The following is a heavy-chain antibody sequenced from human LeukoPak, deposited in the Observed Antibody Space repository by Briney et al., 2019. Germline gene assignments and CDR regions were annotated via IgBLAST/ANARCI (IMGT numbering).Heavy chain of an antibody. CDR1: GLTFSDHY. Sequence: GGSLTLLCAPSGLTFSDHYMRWIRQAPGKGLEWLSYITISGSYTNSADSVKGRFTISRDNTKNSLYLQLNSLRAEDTAVYYCARCGTPNNYYYYGLDVWGQGTTVTVSS. J-gene: IGHJ6*02. CDR2: ITISGSYT. V-gene: IGHV3-11*03. CDR3: ARCGTPNNYYYYGLDV. D-gene: IGHD1-26*01.